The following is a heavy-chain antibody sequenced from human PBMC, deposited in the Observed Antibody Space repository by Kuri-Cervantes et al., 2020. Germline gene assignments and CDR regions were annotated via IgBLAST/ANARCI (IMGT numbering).Heavy chain of an antibody. Sequence: GGSLRLSCSASGFTFSTYWMDWVRQAPGKGLQWVVSIKEDGSVKDYVDSVKGRFTISRDNAKNSLYLQLNSLRAEDSAVYYCARPGGYCSGGSXYGAAFDIWGQGTMVTVSS. CDR2: IKEDGSVK. J-gene: IGHJ3*02. CDR1: GFTFSTYW. V-gene: IGHV3-7*01. D-gene: IGHD2-15*01. CDR3: ARPGGYCSGGSXYGAAFDI.